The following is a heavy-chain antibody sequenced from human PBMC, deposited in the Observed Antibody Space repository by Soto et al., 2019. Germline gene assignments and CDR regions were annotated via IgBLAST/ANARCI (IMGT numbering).Heavy chain of an antibody. V-gene: IGHV4-34*01. CDR2: IDHSGST. J-gene: IGHJ6*03. CDR1: GGSFSGYY. CDR3: ARLYCSGGSCYTYYYYYYYTDV. Sequence: SDTLSLTCAVYGGSFSGYYWSWIRQPPGKGLEWIGEIDHSGSTNYNPSLKSRVTISVDTSKNQFSLKLSSVTAADTAVYYCARLYCSGGSCYTYYYYYYYTDVWGKGTTVTVSS. D-gene: IGHD2-15*01.